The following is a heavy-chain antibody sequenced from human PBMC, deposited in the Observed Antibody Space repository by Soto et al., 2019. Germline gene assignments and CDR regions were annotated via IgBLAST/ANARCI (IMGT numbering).Heavy chain of an antibody. CDR1: GFTFSSYG. D-gene: IGHD6-13*01. CDR3: AKDPKQQLPYYYYGMDV. CDR2: ISYDGSNT. J-gene: IGHJ6*02. Sequence: GGSLRLSCAASGFTFSSYGMHWVRQAPGKGLEWVAVISYDGSNTNYADSVKGRFTISRDNSKNTLYLQMNSLRGEDTAVYYCAKDPKQQLPYYYYGMDVWGQGTTVTVSS. V-gene: IGHV3-30*18.